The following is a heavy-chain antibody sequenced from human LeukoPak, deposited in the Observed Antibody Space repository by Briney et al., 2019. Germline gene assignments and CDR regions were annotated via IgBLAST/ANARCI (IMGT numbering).Heavy chain of an antibody. CDR3: AREAVVVVAATDYYYYYMDV. J-gene: IGHJ6*03. D-gene: IGHD2-15*01. CDR2: IYTSGST. Sequence: PSETLSLTCTVSGGSISSYYWSWIRQPAGKGLEWIGRIYTSGSTNYNPSLKSRVTMSVDTSKNQFSLKLSSVTAADTAVYYCAREAVVVVAATDYYYYYMDVWGKGTTVTVSS. CDR1: GGSISSYY. V-gene: IGHV4-4*07.